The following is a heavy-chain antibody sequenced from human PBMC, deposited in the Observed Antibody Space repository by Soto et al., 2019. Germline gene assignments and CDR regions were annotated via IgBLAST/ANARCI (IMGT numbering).Heavy chain of an antibody. D-gene: IGHD2-2*01. J-gene: IGHJ5*02. CDR1: GFXFSSYA. Sequence: GXPRLSCATSGFXFSSYAVSWVRHAPGNGLEWVSDISGSCGSTYYADSVKGRFTISRDNSNNTLYLQMNIVRAEDTAVYYCAKIKRWEYQLLAANWFDPWGQGTLGTVS. CDR2: ISGSCGST. CDR3: AKIKRWEYQLLAANWFDP. V-gene: IGHV3-23*01.